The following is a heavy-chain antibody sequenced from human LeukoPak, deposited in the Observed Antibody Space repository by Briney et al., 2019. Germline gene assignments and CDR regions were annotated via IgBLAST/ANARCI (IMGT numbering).Heavy chain of an antibody. CDR1: GGSISSGDYY. CDR3: ARVRGGYYDFWSGYYIDY. Sequence: SETLSLTCTVSGGSISSGDYYWSWIRQPPGKGLEWIGYIYYSGSTYYNPSLKSRVTISVDTSKNQFSLKLSSVTAADTAVYYCARVRGGYYDFWSGYYIDYWGQGTLVTVSS. J-gene: IGHJ4*02. V-gene: IGHV4-30-4*01. D-gene: IGHD3-3*01. CDR2: IYYSGST.